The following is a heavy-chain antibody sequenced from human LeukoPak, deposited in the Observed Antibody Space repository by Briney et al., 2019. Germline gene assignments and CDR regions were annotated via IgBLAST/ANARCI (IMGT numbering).Heavy chain of an antibody. CDR2: ISSSSSYI. CDR3: ARGGYSYGYDWFDR. CDR1: GFTFSSYS. V-gene: IGHV3-21*01. J-gene: IGHJ5*02. Sequence: AGSLRLSCAASGFTFSSYSMNWVRQAPGKGREWVSSISSSSSYIYYADSVKGRFTISRDNAKNSLYLQMSSLRAEDTAVYYCARGGYSYGYDWFDRWGQGTLVTVSS. D-gene: IGHD5-18*01.